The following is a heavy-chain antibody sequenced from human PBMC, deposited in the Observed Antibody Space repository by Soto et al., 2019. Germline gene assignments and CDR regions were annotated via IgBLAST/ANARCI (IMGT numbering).Heavy chain of an antibody. CDR2: TSKSGGT. CDR1: GGSITSSGYY. Sequence: QVQLQESGPGLVKPSQTLSLTCTVSGGSITSSGYYWSWIRQHTGEGLEWIGFTSKSGGTSYNPSLKSRVTISVDTSSTQFSPTLKSVTAADTAVYYCARGGGSTKVDYWGQGTLVTVSP. D-gene: IGHD2-2*01. CDR3: ARGGGSTKVDY. J-gene: IGHJ4*02. V-gene: IGHV4-31*03.